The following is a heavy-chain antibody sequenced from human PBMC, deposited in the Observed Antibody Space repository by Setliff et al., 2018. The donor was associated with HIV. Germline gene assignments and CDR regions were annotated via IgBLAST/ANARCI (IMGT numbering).Heavy chain of an antibody. Sequence: ASVKVSCKASGYTFIAYYIHWVRQAPGQGLEWMGRIDPNFGGTNYAQKFQGRVSMTRDTSISTAYMELSSLRAQDTAVYYCAKGLSGPFDYWGQGTLVTVS. CDR3: AKGLSGPFDY. CDR2: IDPNFGGT. V-gene: IGHV1-2*06. D-gene: IGHD3-16*02. J-gene: IGHJ4*02. CDR1: GYTFIAYY.